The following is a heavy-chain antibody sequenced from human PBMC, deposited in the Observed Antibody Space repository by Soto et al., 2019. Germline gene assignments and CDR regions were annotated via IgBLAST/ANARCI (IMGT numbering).Heavy chain of an antibody. D-gene: IGHD3-3*01. J-gene: IGHJ3*02. CDR2: ISDDGSKT. CDR3: ASIGHDAFDI. CDR1: GVTFRGYA. V-gene: IGHV3-30*14. Sequence: GGSLRLSCAGSGVTFRGYAVRWVRQTPGKGLEWVTVISDDGSKTYYADSVKGRFSVSRDDSTNMVFLQMSSLRSEDTAVYHCASIGHDAFDIWGQGTVVTVSS.